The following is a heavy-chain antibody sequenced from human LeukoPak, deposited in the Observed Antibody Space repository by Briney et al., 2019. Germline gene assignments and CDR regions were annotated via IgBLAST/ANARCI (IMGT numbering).Heavy chain of an antibody. CDR2: INPNSGGT. D-gene: IGHD6-13*01. Sequence: GASVKVSCKASGYTFTDYYMHWVRQAPGQGLEWMGWINPNSGGTNYAQKFQGWVTMTRDTSISTAYMELSRLRSDDTAVYYCARGRAPRIAAAGPDYWGQGTLVTVSS. CDR1: GYTFTDYY. V-gene: IGHV1-2*04. CDR3: ARGRAPRIAAAGPDY. J-gene: IGHJ4*02.